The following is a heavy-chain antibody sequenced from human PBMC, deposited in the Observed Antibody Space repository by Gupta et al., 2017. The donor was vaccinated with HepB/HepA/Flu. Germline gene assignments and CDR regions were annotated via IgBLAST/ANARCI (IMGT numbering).Heavy chain of an antibody. Sequence: QVQLVQSGAEVKKPGSSVKVSCKASGGTFSSYAISWVRQAPGHGLEWMGGIIPIFGTANYAQKFQGRVTITADESTSTAYMELSSLRSEDTAVYYCARGWRRSEMATIRPYYYYMDVWGKGTTVTVSS. CDR3: ARGWRRSEMATIRPYYYYMDV. CDR1: GGTFSSYA. V-gene: IGHV1-69*01. CDR2: IIPIFGTA. D-gene: IGHD5-24*01. J-gene: IGHJ6*03.